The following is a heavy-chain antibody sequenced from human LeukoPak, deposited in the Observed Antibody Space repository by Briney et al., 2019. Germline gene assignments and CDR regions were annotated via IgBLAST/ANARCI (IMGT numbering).Heavy chain of an antibody. CDR3: ASSVGSTDY. J-gene: IGHJ4*02. V-gene: IGHV4-34*01. CDR1: GESLSKYY. CDR2: INHRGST. Sequence: PSETLSLTCAVYGESLSKYYWTWIRQSPGKGLEWIGEINHRGSTNLNPSLKSRVTLSVDTSKHQYSLKLTSVTAADAAVYYCASSVGSTDYWGQGTLVTVSS. D-gene: IGHD1-26*01.